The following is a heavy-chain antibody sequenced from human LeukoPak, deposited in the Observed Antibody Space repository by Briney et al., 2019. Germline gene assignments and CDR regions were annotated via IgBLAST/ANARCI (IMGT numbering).Heavy chain of an antibody. D-gene: IGHD5-18*01. J-gene: IGHJ4*02. CDR3: ARDWAGYSFGY. Sequence: GGSLRLSCTASGFTFSRYEMNWVRQAPGKGLEWVSYINSGNTIYYADSVKGRFTISRDNAKNSLYLQMNSLRAEDTAVYYCARDWAGYSFGYWGQGTLVTVSS. CDR1: GFTFSRYE. V-gene: IGHV3-48*03. CDR2: INSGNTI.